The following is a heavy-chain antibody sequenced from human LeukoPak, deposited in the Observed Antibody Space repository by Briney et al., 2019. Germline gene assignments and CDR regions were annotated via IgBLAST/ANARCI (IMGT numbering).Heavy chain of an antibody. CDR1: GFTFSSYG. Sequence: GGSLRLSCAASGFTFSSYGMHWVRQAPGKGLEWVAVIWYDGSNKYYADSVKGRFTISRDNSKNPLYLQMNSLRAEDTAVYYCARDYFPIAAAHWFDPWGQGTLVTVSS. D-gene: IGHD6-13*01. V-gene: IGHV3-33*08. J-gene: IGHJ5*02. CDR3: ARDYFPIAAAHWFDP. CDR2: IWYDGSNK.